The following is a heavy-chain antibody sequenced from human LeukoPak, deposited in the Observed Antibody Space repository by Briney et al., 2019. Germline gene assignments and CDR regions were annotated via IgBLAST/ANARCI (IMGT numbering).Heavy chain of an antibody. J-gene: IGHJ6*03. V-gene: IGHV4-39*01. CDR3: ARHQWHYYYYMGV. CDR1: GFTFSSYE. D-gene: IGHD6-19*01. Sequence: LRLSCAASGFTFSSYEMNWVRQPPGKGLEWIGSIYYSGDTYYNPSLKSRRVTISVDTSKNQFSLRLSSVTAADTAVYYCARHQWHYYYYMGVWGKGSTVTVSS. CDR2: IYYSGDT.